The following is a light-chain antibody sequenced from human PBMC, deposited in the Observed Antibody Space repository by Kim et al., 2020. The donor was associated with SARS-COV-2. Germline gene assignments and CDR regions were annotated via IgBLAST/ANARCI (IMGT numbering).Light chain of an antibody. Sequence: GQRVTISCSGSSSNIGTKAVSWYQQLPGTATKRLIYNNNQRPSGVPDRFSGSKSGTSASLAISGLQSEDEADYYCAAWDDSLNGVVFGGGTKLTVL. CDR3: AAWDDSLNGVV. J-gene: IGLJ2*01. V-gene: IGLV1-44*01. CDR1: SSNIGTKA. CDR2: NNN.